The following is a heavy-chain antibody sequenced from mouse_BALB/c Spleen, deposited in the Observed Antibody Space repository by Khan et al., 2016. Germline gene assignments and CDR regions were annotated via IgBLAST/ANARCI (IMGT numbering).Heavy chain of an antibody. Sequence: QVQLKQSGPGLVAPSQSLSITCTISGCSLTSYGVHWVRQPPGKGLEWLVVIWSDGSTTYNSALKSRLSISKDNSKSQVFLKMNSLQTDDTAMYYCARHEGDYDVIMDYWGQGTSVTVSS. CDR3: ARHEGDYDVIMDY. V-gene: IGHV2-6-1*01. J-gene: IGHJ4*01. CDR2: IWSDGST. CDR1: GCSLTSYG. D-gene: IGHD2-4*01.